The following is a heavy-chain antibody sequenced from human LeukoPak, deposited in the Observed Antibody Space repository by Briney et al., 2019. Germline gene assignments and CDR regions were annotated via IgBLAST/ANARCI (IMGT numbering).Heavy chain of an antibody. CDR3: AKDHYDFWSGCFDY. Sequence: GGSLRLSCAASGFTFSDYYMSWIRQAPGKGLEWVSYISSSGSTIYYADSVKGRFTISRDNSKNTLYLQMNSLRAEDTAVYYCAKDHYDFWSGCFDYWGQGTLVTVSS. CDR1: GFTFSDYY. D-gene: IGHD3-3*01. V-gene: IGHV3-11*04. CDR2: ISSSGSTI. J-gene: IGHJ4*02.